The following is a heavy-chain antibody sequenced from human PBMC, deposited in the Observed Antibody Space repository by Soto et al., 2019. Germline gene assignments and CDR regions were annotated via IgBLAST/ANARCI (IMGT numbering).Heavy chain of an antibody. Sequence: SVKDSCKASGGTFSSYTITWVRQAPGQGLEWMGRIIPILGIANYAQKFQGRVTITADKSTSTAYMELSSLRSEDTAVFYCASEDCSGGSCYSNYWGQGTLVTVSS. CDR1: GGTFSSYT. J-gene: IGHJ4*02. CDR3: ASEDCSGGSCYSNY. V-gene: IGHV1-69*02. CDR2: IIPILGIA. D-gene: IGHD2-15*01.